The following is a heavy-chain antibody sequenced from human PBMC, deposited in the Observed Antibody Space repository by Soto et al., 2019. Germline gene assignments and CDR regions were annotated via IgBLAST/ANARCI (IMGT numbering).Heavy chain of an antibody. CDR3: ARDPRAWFDGFDP. J-gene: IGHJ5*02. Sequence: SVKVSCKASGGTFSSHAVSWVREAPGQGLEWMGGIIPIFGTTKYAQKFQGRVTITADESTSTAYMELSSLRSEDTAVYYCARDPRAWFDGFDPWGQGTLVTVSS. V-gene: IGHV1-69*13. CDR1: GGTFSSHA. D-gene: IGHD6-19*01. CDR2: IIPIFGTT.